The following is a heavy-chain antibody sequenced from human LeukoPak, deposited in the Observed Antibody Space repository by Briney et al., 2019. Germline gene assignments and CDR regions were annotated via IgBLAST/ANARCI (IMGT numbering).Heavy chain of an antibody. CDR1: GFTFSSYA. Sequence: PGGSLRLSCAASGFTFSSYAMHWVRQAPGKGLEWVAVISYDGSNKYYADSVKGRFTISRDNSKNTLYLQMNSLRAEDTAVYYCARNYYDILTGVAEEYYFDYWGQGTLVTVSS. CDR2: ISYDGSNK. V-gene: IGHV3-30-3*01. D-gene: IGHD3-9*01. CDR3: ARNYYDILTGVAEEYYFDY. J-gene: IGHJ4*02.